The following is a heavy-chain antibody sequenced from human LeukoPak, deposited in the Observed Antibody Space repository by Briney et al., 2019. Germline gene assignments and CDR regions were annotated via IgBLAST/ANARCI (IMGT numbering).Heavy chain of an antibody. CDR2: INHSGST. Sequence: PSETLSLTCAVYGGSFSGYYWSWIRQPPGKGLEWIGEINHSGSTNYNPSLKSRVTISVDTSKNQFSLKLSSVTAADTAVYYCAREGYYYDSSGQFDYWGQGTLVTVSS. CDR3: AREGYYYDSSGQFDY. CDR1: GGSFSGYY. V-gene: IGHV4-34*01. J-gene: IGHJ4*02. D-gene: IGHD3-22*01.